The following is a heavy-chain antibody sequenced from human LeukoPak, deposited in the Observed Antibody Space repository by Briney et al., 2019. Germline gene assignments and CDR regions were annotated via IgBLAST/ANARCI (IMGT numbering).Heavy chain of an antibody. CDR1: GYTFTDYY. J-gene: IGHJ4*02. V-gene: IGHV1-2*02. D-gene: IGHD5-24*01. CDR3: ARGRNIEMTTMSGGSDF. CDR2: LNPNSGDT. Sequence: ASVKVSCKASGYTFTDYYMHWVRQAPGQGLEWMGWLNPNSGDTNYAQKFQGRVSMTRDTSISTAYMDLSDLRSDDTAVYYCARGRNIEMTTMSGGSDFWGQGTLVTVSS.